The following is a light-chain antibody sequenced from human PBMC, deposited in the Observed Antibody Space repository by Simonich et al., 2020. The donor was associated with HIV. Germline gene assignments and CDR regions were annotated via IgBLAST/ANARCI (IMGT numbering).Light chain of an antibody. J-gene: IGLJ1*01. Sequence: QSALTQPASVSGSPGQSIIISCTGTSSDVGKYNHVSLYQHHPGKAPNPTIYEGSKRPSGVSNRFSGSKSGNTASLTISGLQAEDEADYYCCAYAGSSTYVFGTGTKVTVL. CDR2: EGS. CDR3: CAYAGSSTYV. V-gene: IGLV2-23*01. CDR1: SSDVGKYNH.